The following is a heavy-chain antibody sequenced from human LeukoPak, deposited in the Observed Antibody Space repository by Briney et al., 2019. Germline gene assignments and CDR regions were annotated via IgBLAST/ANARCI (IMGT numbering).Heavy chain of an antibody. D-gene: IGHD1-14*01. CDR3: AKWEECGATGH. V-gene: IGHV3-21*01. CDR1: GVSFSGYA. J-gene: IGHJ4*02. CDR2: ITSYSSYK. Sequence: GGSLRLSCVASGVSFSGYAMNWVRQAPGKGLEWVSSITSYSSYKSYADSVKGRFTISRDNAKNSLFLEMNSLTAEDTAVYYCAKWEECGATGHWGQGTLVIVSS.